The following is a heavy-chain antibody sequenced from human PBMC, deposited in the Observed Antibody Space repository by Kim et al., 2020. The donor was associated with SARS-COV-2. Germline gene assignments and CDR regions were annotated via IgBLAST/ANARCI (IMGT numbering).Heavy chain of an antibody. CDR3: AKDRSYDSAEYRDY. V-gene: IGHV3-23*01. J-gene: IGHJ4*02. Sequence: ADAVKGRFTNSRDNSKNTLYLQMNSLRAEDTAIYYCAKDRSYDSAEYRDYWGQGTLVTVSS. D-gene: IGHD3-22*01.